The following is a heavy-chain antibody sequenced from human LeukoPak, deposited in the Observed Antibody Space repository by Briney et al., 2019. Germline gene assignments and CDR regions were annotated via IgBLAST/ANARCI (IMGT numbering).Heavy chain of an antibody. CDR2: INPSGGST. CDR3: ASTPGRQDYYYYMDV. V-gene: IGHV1-46*01. CDR1: GYTFTSYY. D-gene: IGHD2-15*01. J-gene: IGHJ6*03. Sequence: ASVKVSCKASGYTFTSYYMHWVRQAPGQGLKWMGIINPSGGSTSYAQKFQGRVTKTRDTSTSTVYMELSSLRSEDTAVYYCASTPGRQDYYYYMDVWGKGTTVTVSS.